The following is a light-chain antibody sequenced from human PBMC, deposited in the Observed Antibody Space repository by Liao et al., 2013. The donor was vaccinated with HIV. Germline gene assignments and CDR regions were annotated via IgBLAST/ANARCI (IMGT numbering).Light chain of an antibody. CDR1: KLGDKY. CDR2: QDF. V-gene: IGLV3-1*01. Sequence: SYELTQPPSVSVSPGQTATITCSGDKLGDKYACWYQQKPGQSPVLVIYQDFKRPSGIPERFSGSNSGNTATLTISGTQAMDEADYYCQSADSSGTYWVFGGGTKLTVL. CDR3: QSADSSGTYWV. J-gene: IGLJ3*02.